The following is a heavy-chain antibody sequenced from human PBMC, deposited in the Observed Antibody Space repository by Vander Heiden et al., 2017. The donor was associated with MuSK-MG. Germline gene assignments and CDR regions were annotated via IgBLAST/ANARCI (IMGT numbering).Heavy chain of an antibody. CDR1: RFTFRSYG. D-gene: IGHD3-9*01. CDR2: IWYDGSNK. Sequence: QVQQVVSGRGVVQPGWALRLSCAASRFTFRSYGMHWVRQAPGKGLEWVAVIWYDGSNKYYADSVKGRFTISRDNSKNTLYLQMNSLRAEDTAVYYCARGAPRARYDAFDIWGQGTMVTVSS. CDR3: ARGAPRARYDAFDI. V-gene: IGHV3-33*01. J-gene: IGHJ3*02.